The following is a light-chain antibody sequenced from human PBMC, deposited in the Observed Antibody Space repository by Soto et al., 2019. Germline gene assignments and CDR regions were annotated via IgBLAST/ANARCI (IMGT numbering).Light chain of an antibody. CDR1: QSLSGW. Sequence: DIQMTQSPSALAASVGDRVISTCRASQSLSGWLACYQQKPGKAPKLLIYDASSLESGVPSRFSGSGSGTEFTLTISSLQSDDFATYYCQHRKDWQVTFGQGTRREIK. CDR3: QHRKDWQVT. V-gene: IGKV1-5*01. J-gene: IGKJ5*01. CDR2: DAS.